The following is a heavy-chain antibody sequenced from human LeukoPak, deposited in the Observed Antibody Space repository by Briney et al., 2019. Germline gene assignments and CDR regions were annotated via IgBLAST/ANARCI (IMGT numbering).Heavy chain of an antibody. Sequence: GRSLRLSCAASGFTFSSYAMHWVRQAPGKGLEWVAFISYDGNNKYYADSVKGRFTISRDNSKNTLYLQMNSLRAEDTAVYYCAREPSQGLAFYFDYWGQGTLVTVSS. CDR3: AREPSQGLAFYFDY. J-gene: IGHJ4*02. V-gene: IGHV3-30-3*01. D-gene: IGHD3-22*01. CDR1: GFTFSSYA. CDR2: ISYDGNNK.